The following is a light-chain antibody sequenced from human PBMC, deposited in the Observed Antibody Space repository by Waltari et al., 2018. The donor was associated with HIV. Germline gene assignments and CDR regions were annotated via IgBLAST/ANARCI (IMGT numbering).Light chain of an antibody. CDR3: CSYAGSSTFAV. CDR1: SSAVGGYNY. J-gene: IGLJ2*01. CDR2: DVS. V-gene: IGLV2-23*02. Sequence: QSALTQPASVSGSPGQSLTISCPGTSSAVGGYNYVSWYQQHPGKAPKLMIYDVSKRPSGVSNRFSGSKSGNTASLTISGLQAEDESDYYCCSYAGSSTFAVFGGGTKLTVL.